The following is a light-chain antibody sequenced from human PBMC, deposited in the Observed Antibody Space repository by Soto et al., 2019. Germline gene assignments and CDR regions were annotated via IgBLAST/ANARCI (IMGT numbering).Light chain of an antibody. J-gene: IGKJ5*01. CDR3: QQYGYSPIT. CDR1: QSVRIN. CDR2: GAS. Sequence: IVMTKSPATLAVSPGERATLSCRASQSVRINVAWYQQKNGQAPRLLIYGASSRATGIADRFSGSGSGTDFTLTISRLEPEDCALYYCQQYGYSPITSGQGTRLAIK. V-gene: IGKV3-20*01.